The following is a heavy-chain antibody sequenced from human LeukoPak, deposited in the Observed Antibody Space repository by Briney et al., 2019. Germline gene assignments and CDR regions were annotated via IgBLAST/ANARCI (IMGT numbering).Heavy chain of an antibody. Sequence: TGGSLRLSCAASGFTFSSYAMHWVRQAPGKGLKWVAVTSFDGSDNYYADSVKGRFTISRDNSKNTLYLQMNSLRPDDTAVYYCARDTYYYDSSGYYLMGGFDYWGQGTLVTVSS. D-gene: IGHD3-22*01. J-gene: IGHJ4*02. CDR1: GFTFSSYA. CDR2: TSFDGSDN. V-gene: IGHV3-30*04. CDR3: ARDTYYYDSSGYYLMGGFDY.